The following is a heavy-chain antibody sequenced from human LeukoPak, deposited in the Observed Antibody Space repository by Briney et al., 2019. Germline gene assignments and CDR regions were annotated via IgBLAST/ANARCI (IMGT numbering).Heavy chain of an antibody. V-gene: IGHV3-23*01. J-gene: IGHJ4*02. CDR3: AKVLGISWYKILDS. Sequence: GGSLRLSCEASGFTIYSYAMNWVRQAPGKGLEWVSTVTDSGDTYYADSVKGRFTIFRDSSKNTLYLQLNRLRVDDTAIYYCAKVLGISWYKILDSWGQGTLVTVSS. CDR2: VTDSGDT. D-gene: IGHD6-13*01. CDR1: GFTIYSYA.